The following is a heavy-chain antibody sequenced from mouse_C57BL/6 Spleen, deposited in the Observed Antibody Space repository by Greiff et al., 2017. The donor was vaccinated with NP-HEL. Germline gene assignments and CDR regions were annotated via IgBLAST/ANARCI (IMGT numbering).Heavy chain of an antibody. Sequence: QVQLKESGAELVRPGTSVKVSCKASGYAFTNYLIEWVKQRPGQGLEWIGVINPGSGGTNSNEKFKGKATLTADKSSSTAYMQLSSLTSEDSAVYFCARELGREAYWGQGTLVTVSA. CDR1: GYAFTNYL. CDR2: INPGSGGT. V-gene: IGHV1-54*01. J-gene: IGHJ3*01. D-gene: IGHD4-1*01. CDR3: ARELGREAY.